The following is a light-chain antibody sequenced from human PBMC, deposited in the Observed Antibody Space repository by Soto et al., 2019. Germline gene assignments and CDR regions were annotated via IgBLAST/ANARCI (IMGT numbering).Light chain of an antibody. CDR2: HAS. V-gene: IGKV1-5*01. CDR3: QHYNSYGT. CDR1: QNIDRW. Sequence: DIQLPLTPSPLPASLGDTFTITFLASQNIDRWVAWYQQKSGKAPKILIYHASSLETGVPSRFSGSGSGTEFTLTISSVQPDDFASYYCQHYNSYGTFGQGTKV. J-gene: IGKJ1*01.